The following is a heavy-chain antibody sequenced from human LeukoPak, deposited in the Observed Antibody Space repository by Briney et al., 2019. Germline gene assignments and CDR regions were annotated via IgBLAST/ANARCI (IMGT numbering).Heavy chain of an antibody. Sequence: ASVKVSCKASGYTFTGYYMHWVRQAPGQGLEWMGRINPNSGGTNYAQKFQGRVTMARDTSISTAYMELSRLRSDDTAVYYCARGSSSWYFSGGYWGQGTLVTVSS. CDR1: GYTFTGYY. CDR2: INPNSGGT. V-gene: IGHV1-2*06. CDR3: ARGSSSWYFSGGY. D-gene: IGHD6-13*01. J-gene: IGHJ4*02.